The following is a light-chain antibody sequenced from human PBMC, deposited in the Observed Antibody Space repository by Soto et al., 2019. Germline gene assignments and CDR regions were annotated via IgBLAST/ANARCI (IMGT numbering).Light chain of an antibody. CDR3: AAWDYSLNGPV. Sequence: HSVLSQPPSASGTPGQRGTISCSGRTSNIGSNSVTWYQQLQVTAPKVVIYSNDQWPSGVPDRFSGSKSGSSASLAISGLQSEDEDDYYCAAWDYSLNGPVFVGGTKLTVL. V-gene: IGLV1-44*01. CDR2: SND. CDR1: TSNIGSNS. J-gene: IGLJ3*02.